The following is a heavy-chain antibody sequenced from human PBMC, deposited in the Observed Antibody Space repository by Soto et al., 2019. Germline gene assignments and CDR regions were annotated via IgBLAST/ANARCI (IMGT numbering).Heavy chain of an antibody. J-gene: IGHJ4*02. CDR1: GYTFTSYG. D-gene: IGHD2-15*01. Sequence: ASVKFSCKASGYTFTSYGISWVRQAPGQVLECMVWISAYNGNTNYXXKLQGRVXXTTDTSTSTAXMELRXLRSDDTAVYYCVVAAQPYYFDYWCQGTLVTVSS. CDR3: VVAAQPYYFDY. V-gene: IGHV1-18*01. CDR2: ISAYNGNT.